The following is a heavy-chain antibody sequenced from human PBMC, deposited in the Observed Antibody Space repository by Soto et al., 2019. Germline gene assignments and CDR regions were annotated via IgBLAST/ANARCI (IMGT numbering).Heavy chain of an antibody. V-gene: IGHV3-48*02. Sequence: PGGSLRLSCAASGFTFSSYSMNWVRQAPGKGLEWVSYISYGAYIIYYADSVKGRFTISRDDAKNSLYLQMNSLRDEDTAVYYCARDQGSGWENDYWGQGTMVTVSS. CDR1: GFTFSSYS. CDR3: ARDQGSGWENDY. D-gene: IGHD6-19*01. CDR2: ISYGAYII. J-gene: IGHJ4*02.